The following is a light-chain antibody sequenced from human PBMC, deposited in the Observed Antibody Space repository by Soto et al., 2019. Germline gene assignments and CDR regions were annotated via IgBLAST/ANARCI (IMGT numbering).Light chain of an antibody. V-gene: IGKV3-20*01. Sequence: EIVLTQSPGTLSLSPGERVTLSFRASQSVSSSYLAWYQQKPGQAPRLLIYGASSRATGIPARSSGSGSGTYFTLTSSRLEPEVFAVYYCQQYGSSPPWTFGQGTKVQIK. CDR3: QQYGSSPPWT. CDR2: GAS. J-gene: IGKJ1*01. CDR1: QSVSSSY.